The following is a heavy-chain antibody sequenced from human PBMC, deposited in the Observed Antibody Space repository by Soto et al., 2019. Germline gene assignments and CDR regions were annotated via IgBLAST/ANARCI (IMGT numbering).Heavy chain of an antibody. CDR2: ISSSSSYI. CDR3: ARDSPYYDILTGYYTLDY. CDR1: GFTFSSYS. D-gene: IGHD3-9*01. V-gene: IGHV3-21*01. Sequence: GGSLRLSCAASGFTFSSYSMNWVRQAPGKGLEWVSSISSSSSYIYYADSVKGRFTISRDNAKNSLYLQMNSLRAEDTALYYCARDSPYYDILTGYYTLDYWGQGTLVTVSS. J-gene: IGHJ4*02.